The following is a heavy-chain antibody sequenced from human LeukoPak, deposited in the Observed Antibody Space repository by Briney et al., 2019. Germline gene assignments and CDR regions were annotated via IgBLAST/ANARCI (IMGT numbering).Heavy chain of an antibody. CDR2: IKPNSGGT. Sequence: ASVKVSCKASGYTFTGHSMYWVRQAPGQGLEWMGWIKPNSGGTNYAQKFQGRVTMTRDTSISTAYMELSRLRSDDTAVYYCAKGPHGRIYDILTGFDYWGQGTLVTVSS. V-gene: IGHV1-2*02. J-gene: IGHJ4*02. D-gene: IGHD3-9*01. CDR3: AKGPHGRIYDILTGFDY. CDR1: GYTFTGHS.